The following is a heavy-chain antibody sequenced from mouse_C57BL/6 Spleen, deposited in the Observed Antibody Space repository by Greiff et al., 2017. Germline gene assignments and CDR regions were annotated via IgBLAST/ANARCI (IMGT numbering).Heavy chain of an antibody. V-gene: IGHV5-16*01. CDR3: ARDGGLRSWYFDV. CDR1: GFTFSDYY. D-gene: IGHD1-1*01. J-gene: IGHJ1*03. Sequence: EVKLMESEGGLVQPGSSMKLSCTASGFTFSDYYMAWVRQVPEKGLEWVANINYDGSSTYYLDSLKSRFIISRDNAKNILYLQMSSLKSEDTATYYCARDGGLRSWYFDVWGTGTTVTVSS. CDR2: INYDGSST.